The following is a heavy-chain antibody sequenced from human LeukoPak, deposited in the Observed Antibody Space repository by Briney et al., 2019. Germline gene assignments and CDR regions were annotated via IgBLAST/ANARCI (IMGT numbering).Heavy chain of an antibody. D-gene: IGHD3-22*01. CDR3: AEDTVEYYYDSSGYY. V-gene: IGHV3-23*01. J-gene: IGHJ4*02. CDR2: ISGSGGST. Sequence: PGGSLRLSCAASAFTFSSYAMSWVRQAPGKGLEWVSAISGSGGSTYYADSVKGRFTISRDNSKNTLYLQMTSLRAEDTAVYYCAEDTVEYYYDSSGYYWGQGTLVTVSS. CDR1: AFTFSSYA.